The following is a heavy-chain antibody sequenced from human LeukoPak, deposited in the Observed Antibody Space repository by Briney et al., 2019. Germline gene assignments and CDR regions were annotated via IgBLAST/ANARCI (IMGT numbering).Heavy chain of an antibody. J-gene: IGHJ3*02. D-gene: IGHD3-22*01. CDR3: ARTYYYDSSGYYQPDAFDI. V-gene: IGHV4-4*02. Sequence: SETLSLTCAVSGGSISSSNWWSWVRQPPGKGLEWIGEIYHSGSTNYNPSLKSRVTISVDKSKNQFSLKLSSVTAADTAVYYCARTYYYDSSGYYQPDAFDIWGQGTMVTVSS. CDR1: GGSISSSNW. CDR2: IYHSGST.